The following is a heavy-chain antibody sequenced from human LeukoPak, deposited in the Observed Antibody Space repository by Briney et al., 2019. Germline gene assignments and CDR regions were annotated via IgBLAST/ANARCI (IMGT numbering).Heavy chain of an antibody. D-gene: IGHD4-11*01. CDR3: ARGEYGNQRSNNWFDP. J-gene: IGHJ5*02. Sequence: SETLSLTCAVYGGSFSAYYWTWIRQPPGKGLEWIGEINHSESTNYNPSLKSRVTISIDTSKNQFSLKLRSVTAADTAVYYCARGEYGNQRSNNWFDPWGQGTLVTVSS. CDR2: INHSEST. CDR1: GGSFSAYY. V-gene: IGHV4-34*01.